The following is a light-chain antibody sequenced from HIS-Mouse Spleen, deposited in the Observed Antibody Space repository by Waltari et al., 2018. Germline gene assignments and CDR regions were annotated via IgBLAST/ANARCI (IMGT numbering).Light chain of an antibody. J-gene: IGLJ3*02. Sequence: VSLGQTVRITCQGDSLRSYYASWYQQKPGQAPVLVIYGKNNRPSGIPDRFSGSSSGNTASLTITGAQAEDEADYYCNSRDSSGNHLVFGGGTKLTVL. V-gene: IGLV3-19*01. CDR3: NSRDSSGNHLV. CDR1: SLRSYY. CDR2: GKN.